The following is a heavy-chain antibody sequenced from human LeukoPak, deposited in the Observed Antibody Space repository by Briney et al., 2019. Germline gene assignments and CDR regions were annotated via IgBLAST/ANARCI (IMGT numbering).Heavy chain of an antibody. CDR3: AKTGSRGGTFRPSYYYYYMDV. V-gene: IGHV3-30*02. Sequence: GGTLRLSCAASGFTFSSYGMHWVRQAPGKGLEWVAFIRYDGITKYYADSVKGRFTISRDNSKNTLYLQMNSLRPEDTAVYYCAKTGSRGGTFRPSYYYYYMDVWGEGTTVTISS. CDR1: GFTFSSYG. D-gene: IGHD3-9*01. J-gene: IGHJ6*03. CDR2: IRYDGITK.